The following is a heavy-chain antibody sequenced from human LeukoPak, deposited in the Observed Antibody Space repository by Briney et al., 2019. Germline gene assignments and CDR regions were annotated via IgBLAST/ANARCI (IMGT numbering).Heavy chain of an antibody. CDR1: GFPVRSRY. CDR2: IYSGGTT. J-gene: IGHJ4*02. D-gene: IGHD3-3*01. Sequence: PGGSLRLSCEVSGFPVRSRYMTWFRQPPGKGLECVAVIYSGGTTYHIDSVKGRFTISRDISKSTMYLEMNNLRVEDTAIYYCASLEGGPSDGRWGQGTLVTVSS. V-gene: IGHV3-53*01. CDR3: ASLEGGPSDGR.